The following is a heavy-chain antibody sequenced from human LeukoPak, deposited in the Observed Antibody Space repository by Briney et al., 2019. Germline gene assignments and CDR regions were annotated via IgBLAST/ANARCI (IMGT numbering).Heavy chain of an antibody. J-gene: IGHJ4*02. CDR1: GGSISTYY. CDR2: VYYNGIT. Sequence: PSETLSLTCFVSGGSISTYYWTWIRQPPGKGLEWIGFVYYNGITKYNPSLQSRVSISVDTSKNQFSLKLNSVTAADTAVYYCARRLAVTGRYYFGYWGQGALVTVSS. V-gene: IGHV4-59*08. CDR3: ARRLAVTGRYYFGY. D-gene: IGHD6-19*01.